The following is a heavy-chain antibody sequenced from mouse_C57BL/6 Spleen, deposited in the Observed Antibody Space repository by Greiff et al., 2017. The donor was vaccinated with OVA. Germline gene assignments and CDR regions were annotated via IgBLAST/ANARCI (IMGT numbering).Heavy chain of an antibody. CDR3: ARSHYYGSSYVRFAY. V-gene: IGHV1-54*01. D-gene: IGHD1-1*01. CDR1: GYAFTNYL. J-gene: IGHJ3*01. CDR2: INPGSGGT. Sequence: QVQLQQPGAELVRPGTSVKVSCKASGYAFTNYLIEWVKQRPGQGLEWIGVINPGSGGTNYNEKFKGKATLTADKSSSTAYMQLSSLTSEDSAVYVCARSHYYGSSYVRFAYWGQGTLVTVSA.